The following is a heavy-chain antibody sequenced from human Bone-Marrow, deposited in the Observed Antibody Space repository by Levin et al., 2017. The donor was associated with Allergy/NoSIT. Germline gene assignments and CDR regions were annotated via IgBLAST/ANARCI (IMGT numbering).Heavy chain of an antibody. CDR1: GYTFTSYD. V-gene: IGHV1-8*01. CDR3: ARGPNYYDSSRNDAFDI. J-gene: IGHJ3*02. CDR2: MNPNSGNT. Sequence: ASVKVSCKASGYTFTSYDINWVRQATGQGLEWMGWMNPNSGNTGYAQKFQGRVTMTRNTSISTAYMELSSLRSEDTAVYYCARGPNYYDSSRNDAFDIWGQGTMVTVSS. D-gene: IGHD3-22*01.